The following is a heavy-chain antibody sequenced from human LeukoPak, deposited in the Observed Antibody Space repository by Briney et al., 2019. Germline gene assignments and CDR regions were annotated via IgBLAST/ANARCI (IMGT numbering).Heavy chain of an antibody. D-gene: IGHD2-15*01. Sequence: GALRLSCAASGFTFSSYAMSWVRQAPGKGLEWVSGISAGGTGKYHADSVKGRFTISRDNSKNTLYLQMNSLRAEDTAVYYCAKWEVVTGVVYYFDYWGQGTLVTVSS. V-gene: IGHV3-23*01. J-gene: IGHJ4*02. CDR1: GFTFSSYA. CDR2: ISAGGTGK. CDR3: AKWEVVTGVVYYFDY.